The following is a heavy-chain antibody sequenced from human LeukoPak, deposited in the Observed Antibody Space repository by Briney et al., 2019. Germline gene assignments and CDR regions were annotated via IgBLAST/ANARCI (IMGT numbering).Heavy chain of an antibody. CDR3: ARDQFRDYFRGADY. V-gene: IGHV3-23*01. CDR2: ISDDGDNT. J-gene: IGHJ4*02. CDR1: GFTFNNYA. D-gene: IGHD3-16*01. Sequence: GGSLRLSCAASGFTFNNYAMSWVRQAPGKGLEWVSTISDDGDNTYYADSVKGRFTISRDNSKNTLYLQFNSLRVDDTAVYYCARDQFRDYFRGADYWGQGTLVTVSS.